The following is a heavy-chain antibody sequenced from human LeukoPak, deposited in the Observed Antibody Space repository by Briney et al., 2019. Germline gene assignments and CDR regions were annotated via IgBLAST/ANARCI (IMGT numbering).Heavy chain of an antibody. CDR3: ARYPLSYSSNWHYYFDY. CDR2: ISGSNGNT. CDR1: GYTFTSYG. Sequence: ASVKVSCKASGYTFTSYGVSWVRQAPGQGLEWMGWISGSNGNTNNAQKVQGRVTMTTDTSTSTAYMELRSLRSDDTAVYYCARYPLSYSSNWHYYFDYWGQGTLLTVSS. D-gene: IGHD6-13*01. J-gene: IGHJ4*02. V-gene: IGHV1-18*01.